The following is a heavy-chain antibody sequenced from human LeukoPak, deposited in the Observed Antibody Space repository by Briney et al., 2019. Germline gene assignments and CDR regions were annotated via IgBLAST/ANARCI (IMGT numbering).Heavy chain of an antibody. CDR2: ISSSSSYL. CDR1: GFTFSNYT. J-gene: IGHJ4*02. V-gene: IGHV3-21*01. D-gene: IGHD5-12*01. CDR3: AREDIVATMTFDY. Sequence: GGSLRLSCAASGFTFSNYTMNWVRQAPGKGLEWVSSISSSSSYLYYADSVKGRFTISRDNAKSSLYLQMNSLRAEDTAVFYCAREDIVATMTFDYWGQGILVAVSS.